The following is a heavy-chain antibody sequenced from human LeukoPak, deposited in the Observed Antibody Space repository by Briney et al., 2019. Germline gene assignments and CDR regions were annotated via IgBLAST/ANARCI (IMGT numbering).Heavy chain of an antibody. CDR3: ARHLIGTAMVVDY. D-gene: IGHD5-18*01. CDR2: IYYSGST. Sequence: PSETLSLTCTVSGGSISSYYWSWIRQPPGKGLEWIGYIYYSGSTNYNPSLKSRVTISVDTSKNQFSLRLSSVTAADTAVYYCARHLIGTAMVVDYWGQGTLVTVSS. CDR1: GGSISSYY. V-gene: IGHV4-59*08. J-gene: IGHJ4*02.